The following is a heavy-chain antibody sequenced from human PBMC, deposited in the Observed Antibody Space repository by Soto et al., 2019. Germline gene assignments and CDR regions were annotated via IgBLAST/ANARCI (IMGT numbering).Heavy chain of an antibody. J-gene: IGHJ4*02. Sequence: EVQLVESGGGLVKPGGSLRLSCAASGFTFSSYSMNWVRQAPGKGLEWVSSISSSSSYIYYADSVKGRFTISRDNAKNSLYLQMNSLRAADTAVYYCASLGLGCSGGSCYKDYWGQGTLVTVSS. CDR2: ISSSSSYI. CDR1: GFTFSSYS. V-gene: IGHV3-21*01. D-gene: IGHD2-15*01. CDR3: ASLGLGCSGGSCYKDY.